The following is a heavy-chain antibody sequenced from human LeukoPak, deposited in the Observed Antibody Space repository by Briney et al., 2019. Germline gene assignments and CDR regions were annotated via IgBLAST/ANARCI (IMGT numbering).Heavy chain of an antibody. J-gene: IGHJ4*02. D-gene: IGHD3-22*01. CDR3: ASDLDSSGYGTL. Sequence: GGSLRLSCAASGFTFSSYAMSWVRQAPGKGLEWVSAISGSGGSTYYADSVKGRFTISRDNSKNTLYLQMNSLRAEDTAVYYCASDLDSSGYGTLWGQGTLVTVSS. V-gene: IGHV3-23*01. CDR2: ISGSGGST. CDR1: GFTFSSYA.